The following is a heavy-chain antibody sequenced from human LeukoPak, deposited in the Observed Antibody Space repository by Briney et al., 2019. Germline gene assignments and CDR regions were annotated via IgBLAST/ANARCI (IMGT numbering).Heavy chain of an antibody. Sequence: ASVKVSCKASGYTLTTYAMNWVRQAPGQGLEWMGWINPNSGGTNYAQKFQGRVTMTRDTSISTAYMELSRLRSDDTAVYYCARASSGWNHEGYWGQGTLVTVSS. J-gene: IGHJ4*02. CDR2: INPNSGGT. CDR1: GYTLTTYA. V-gene: IGHV1-2*02. D-gene: IGHD1-14*01. CDR3: ARASSGWNHEGY.